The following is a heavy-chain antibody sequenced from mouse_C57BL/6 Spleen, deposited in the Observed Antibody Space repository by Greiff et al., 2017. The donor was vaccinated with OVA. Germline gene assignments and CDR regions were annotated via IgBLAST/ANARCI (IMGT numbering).Heavy chain of an antibody. J-gene: IGHJ1*03. Sequence: VQLKESGPGLVKPSQSLSLTCSVTGYSITSGYYWNWIRQFPGNKLEWMGYISYDGSNNYNPSLKTRISITRETSKNQFFLKLNSVTTEDTATYYCARDQGYFDVWGTGTTVTVSS. CDR1: GYSITSGYY. D-gene: IGHD3-2*02. CDR2: ISYDGSN. CDR3: ARDQGYFDV. V-gene: IGHV3-6*01.